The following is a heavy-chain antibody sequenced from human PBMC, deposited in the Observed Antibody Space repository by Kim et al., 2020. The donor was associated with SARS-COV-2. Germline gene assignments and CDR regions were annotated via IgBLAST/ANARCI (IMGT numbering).Heavy chain of an antibody. J-gene: IGHJ4*02. Sequence: GGSLRLSCAASGFTFSSYSMNWVRQAPGKGLEWVSYISSSSSTIYYADSVKGRFTISRDNAKNSLYLQMNSLRDEDTAVYYCARDLGSSWYGGGIDYWGQGTLVTVSS. V-gene: IGHV3-48*02. CDR2: ISSSSSTI. CDR1: GFTFSSYS. D-gene: IGHD6-13*01. CDR3: ARDLGSSWYGGGIDY.